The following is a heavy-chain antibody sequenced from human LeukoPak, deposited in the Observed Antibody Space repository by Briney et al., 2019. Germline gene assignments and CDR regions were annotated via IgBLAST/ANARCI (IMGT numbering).Heavy chain of an antibody. D-gene: IGHD6-13*01. Sequence: GGSLRLSCAASGFTFSSYAMSWVRQAPGKGLEWVSAISGSGGSTYYADSVKGRFTISRDNSKNTLYLQMSSLRAEDTAVYYCAKGLYSSLSYYFDYWGQETLVTVSS. J-gene: IGHJ4*02. V-gene: IGHV3-23*01. CDR3: AKGLYSSLSYYFDY. CDR2: ISGSGGST. CDR1: GFTFSSYA.